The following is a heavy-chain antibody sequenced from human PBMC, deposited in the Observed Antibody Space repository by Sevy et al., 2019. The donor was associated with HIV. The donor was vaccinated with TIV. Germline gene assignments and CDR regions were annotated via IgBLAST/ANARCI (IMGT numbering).Heavy chain of an antibody. V-gene: IGHV3-30*18. Sequence: GGSLRLSCAASGFTFSSYGMHWVRQPPGKGLEWVAVISYDGSNKYYADSVKGRFTISRDNSKNTLYLQMNSLRAEDTAVYYCAKDQGTMVRGVILPSYYYGMDVWGQGTTVTVSS. D-gene: IGHD3-10*01. CDR2: ISYDGSNK. CDR3: AKDQGTMVRGVILPSYYYGMDV. J-gene: IGHJ6*02. CDR1: GFTFSSYG.